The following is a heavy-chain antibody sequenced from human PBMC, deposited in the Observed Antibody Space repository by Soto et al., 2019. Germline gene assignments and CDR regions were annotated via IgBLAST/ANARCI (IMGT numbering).Heavy chain of an antibody. CDR2: IYYSGST. D-gene: IGHD5-18*01. CDR3: ARFVDTGYYFDY. V-gene: IGHV4-31*03. Sequence: PSETLSLTCTVSGGSISSGGYYWSWIRQHPGKGLECIGYIYYSGSTYYNPSLKSRVTISVDTSKNQFSLKLSSVTAADTAVYYCARFVDTGYYFDYWGQGTLVTVSS. J-gene: IGHJ4*02. CDR1: GGSISSGGYY.